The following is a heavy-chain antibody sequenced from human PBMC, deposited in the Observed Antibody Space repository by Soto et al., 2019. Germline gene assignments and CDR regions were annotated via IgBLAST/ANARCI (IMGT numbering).Heavy chain of an antibody. D-gene: IGHD2-2*01. CDR1: GGSISSYY. CDR2: IYTSGST. V-gene: IGHV4-4*07. Sequence: SETLSLTCTVSGGSISSYYWSWIRQPAGKGLEWIGRIYTSGSTNYNPSLKSRVTMSVDTSKNQFSLKLSSVTAADTAVYYCARVDCSSTSCYRAPNYFDYWGQGTLVTVSS. J-gene: IGHJ4*02. CDR3: ARVDCSSTSCYRAPNYFDY.